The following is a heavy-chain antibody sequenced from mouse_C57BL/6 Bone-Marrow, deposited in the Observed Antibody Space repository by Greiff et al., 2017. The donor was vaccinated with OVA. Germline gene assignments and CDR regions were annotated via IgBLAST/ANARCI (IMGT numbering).Heavy chain of an antibody. D-gene: IGHD1-1*01. J-gene: IGHJ3*01. CDR1: GFTFSNYW. CDR2: IRLKSDNYAT. V-gene: IGHV6-3*01. Sequence: EVQGVESGGGLVQPGGSMKLSCVASGFTFSNYWMNWVRQSPEKGLEWVAQIRLKSDNYATHYAESVKGRFTISRDDSKSSVYLQMNNLRAEDTGIYYCTGILYYSRVPYWGQGTLVTVSA. CDR3: TGILYYSRVPY.